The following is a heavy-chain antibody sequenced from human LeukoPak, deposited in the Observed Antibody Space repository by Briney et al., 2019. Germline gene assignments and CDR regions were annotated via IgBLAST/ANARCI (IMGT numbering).Heavy chain of an antibody. CDR3: AKADMIVVVNCIS. Sequence: GRSLRLSCAASGFTFRTYSIYWVRQAPGKGLEWVAVVSYDGNSKFYADSVKGRFTISRDNSKNTLYLQMNSLRAEDTAVYYCAKADMIVVVNCISWGQGTLVTVSS. J-gene: IGHJ5*02. CDR2: VSYDGNSK. V-gene: IGHV3-30*04. CDR1: GFTFRTYS. D-gene: IGHD3-22*01.